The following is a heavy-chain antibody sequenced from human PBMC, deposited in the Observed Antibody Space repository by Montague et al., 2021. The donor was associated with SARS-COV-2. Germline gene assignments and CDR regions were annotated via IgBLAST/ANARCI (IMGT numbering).Heavy chain of an antibody. D-gene: IGHD5-18*01. V-gene: IGHV3-7*04. CDR1: GFTFSSYA. CDR2: INQDTNGK. Sequence: SLRLSCAASGFTFSSYAMSWVRQAPGKGLEWVANINQDTNGKNYVDPVKGRFTISRDNAENSLYLQMNSLRAEDTAIYYCARAGYGYRGMDVWGQGTTVTVS. CDR3: ARAGYGYRGMDV. J-gene: IGHJ6*02.